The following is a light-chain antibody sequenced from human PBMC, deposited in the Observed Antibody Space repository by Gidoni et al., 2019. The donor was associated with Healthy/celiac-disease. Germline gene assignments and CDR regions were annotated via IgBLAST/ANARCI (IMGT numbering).Light chain of an antibody. CDR2: GKN. V-gene: IGLV3-19*01. J-gene: IGLJ2*01. Sequence: SSELTQDPAVSVALGQTVRITCPGDSLRSYYASWYQPKPGQAPALVIYGKNNRPSGIPDRFSGSSSGNTASLTITGAQAEDEADYYCNSRDSSGNDVVFGGGTKLTVL. CDR1: SLRSYY. CDR3: NSRDSSGNDVV.